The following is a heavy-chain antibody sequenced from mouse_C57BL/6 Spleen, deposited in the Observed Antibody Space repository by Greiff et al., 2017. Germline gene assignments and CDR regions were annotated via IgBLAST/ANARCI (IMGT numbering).Heavy chain of an antibody. CDR3: ARGEFLLRYRYFDY. Sequence: VQLQQSGAELVRPGTSVKVSCKASGYAFTNYLIEWVKQRPGQGLEWIGVINPGSGGTNYNEKFKGKATLTADKSSSTAYMQLSSLTSEDSAVYFCARGEFLLRYRYFDYWGQGTTRTVSS. CDR1: GYAFTNYL. J-gene: IGHJ2*01. D-gene: IGHD1-1*01. V-gene: IGHV1-54*01. CDR2: INPGSGGT.